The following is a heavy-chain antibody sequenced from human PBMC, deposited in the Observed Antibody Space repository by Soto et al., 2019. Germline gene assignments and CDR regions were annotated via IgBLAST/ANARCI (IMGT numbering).Heavy chain of an antibody. CDR2: IYWDDDR. D-gene: IGHD3-9*01. CDR1: GFSLSTTPVG. CDR3: AQFTPFDFKGYYFAY. J-gene: IGHJ4*02. V-gene: IGHV2-5*02. Sequence: QITLKESGPTLVKPTQTLTLTCSCSGFSLSTTPVGVGWIRQPPGKALEWLALIYWDDDRRYIPSLKNRLTITTATSGGQAVLTMTNMDPVDTATYYCAQFTPFDFKGYYFAYCGPGILVTVSS.